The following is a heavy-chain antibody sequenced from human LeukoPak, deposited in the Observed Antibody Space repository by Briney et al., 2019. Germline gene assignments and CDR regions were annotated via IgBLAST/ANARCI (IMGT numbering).Heavy chain of an antibody. Sequence: SETLSLTCTVSGGSISSYYWGWIPQPPGKGLECIGYIYYSGSTNSNPSLKSLDTISVDTSNNQFSLKLSSVSAADTAVYYCARRKVWRSSSLFVYWGQGTLVTVSS. CDR1: GGSISSYY. CDR3: ARRKVWRSSSLFVY. V-gene: IGHV4-59*08. D-gene: IGHD6-13*01. J-gene: IGHJ4*02. CDR2: IYYSGST.